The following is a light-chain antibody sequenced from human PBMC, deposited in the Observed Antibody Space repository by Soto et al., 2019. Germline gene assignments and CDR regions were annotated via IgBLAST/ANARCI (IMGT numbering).Light chain of an antibody. CDR1: SSNIGSNH. J-gene: IGLJ2*01. V-gene: IGLV1-47*01. Sequence: QSVLTQPPSTSGTPGQRITISCSGSSSNIGSNHVYWYQQFPGMAPKLLMYRSDQRPTGGLDRFSCSKYGPSASLAISGLLSDDEADYYCSARDDSLSGVVFGGGTKLTVL. CDR2: RSD. CDR3: SARDDSLSGVV.